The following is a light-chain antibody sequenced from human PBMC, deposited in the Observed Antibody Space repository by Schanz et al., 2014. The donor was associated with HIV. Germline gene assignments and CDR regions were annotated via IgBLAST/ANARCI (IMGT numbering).Light chain of an antibody. V-gene: IGKV3-20*01. CDR2: GAS. CDR1: QSVSSSY. J-gene: IGKJ1*01. CDR3: QQYNNWPPRT. Sequence: EIVLTQSPGTLSLSPGERATLSCRASQSVSSSYFAWYQQKPGQAPRLLIYGASSRATGIPDRFSGSGSGTDFTLTISRLEPEDFAVYYCQQYNNWPPRTFGQGTKVEIK.